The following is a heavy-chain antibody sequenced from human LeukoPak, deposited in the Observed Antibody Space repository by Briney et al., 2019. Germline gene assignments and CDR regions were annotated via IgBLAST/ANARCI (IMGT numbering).Heavy chain of an antibody. V-gene: IGHV4-59*01. CDR2: IYYSGST. CDR3: ARDSSRLNWFDP. CDR1: GGSISSYY. J-gene: IGHJ5*02. Sequence: SETLSLTCTVSGGSISSYYWSWIRQPPGKGLERIGYIYYSGSTNYNPSLKSRVTISVDTSKNQFSLKLSSVTAADTAVYYCARDSSRLNWFDPWGQGTLVTVSS.